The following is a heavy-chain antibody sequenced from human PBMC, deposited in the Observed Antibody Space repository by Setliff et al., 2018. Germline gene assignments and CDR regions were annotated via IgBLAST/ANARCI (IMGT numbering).Heavy chain of an antibody. J-gene: IGHJ4*02. V-gene: IGHV4-39*07. CDR3: ARAPRYFDPTGSYSDL. CDR1: GASISGNSYY. D-gene: IGHD3-22*01. Sequence: SETLSLTCTVSGASISGNSYYWAWIRQPPGRGLEWIASTYYSGSTSYNPSLKSRVTISVDTSNSQFSLKLTSVTAADTAVYYCARAPRYFDPTGSYSDLWGRGTLVTVSS. CDR2: TYYSGST.